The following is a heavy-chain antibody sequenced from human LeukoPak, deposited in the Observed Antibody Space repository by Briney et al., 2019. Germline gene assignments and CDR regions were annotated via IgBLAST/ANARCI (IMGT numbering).Heavy chain of an antibody. J-gene: IGHJ4*02. CDR1: GYTFRSFG. Sequence: ASVKVSCKGSGYTFRSFGISWVRQAPGQGVEWMGWISLYNGDTKYTQKFQDRVTMTRDTSTSTAYMEVRSLISDDTAVYYCAREPPIFYGSATIAMDHWGQGTLVTVSS. CDR2: ISLYNGDT. D-gene: IGHD3-10*01. CDR3: AREPPIFYGSATIAMDH. V-gene: IGHV1-18*01.